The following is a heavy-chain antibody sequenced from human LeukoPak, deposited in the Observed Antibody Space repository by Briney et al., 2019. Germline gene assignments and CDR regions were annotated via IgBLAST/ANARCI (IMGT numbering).Heavy chain of an antibody. CDR2: IFYSGST. CDR1: SGSISTSNYY. J-gene: IGHJ3*02. V-gene: IGHV4-39*07. CDR3: ARSRGVRGVIRPPHDLRRAFDI. Sequence: SETLSLTCTVSSGSISTSNYYWGWVRQPPGKALEWIGNIFYSGSTYYSPSLKSRVTISLDTSRNQFSLKLNSVTAADTAVYYCARSRGVRGVIRPPHDLRRAFDIWGQGTMVTVSS. D-gene: IGHD3-10*01.